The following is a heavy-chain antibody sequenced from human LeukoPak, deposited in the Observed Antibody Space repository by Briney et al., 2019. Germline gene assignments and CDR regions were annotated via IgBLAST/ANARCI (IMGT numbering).Heavy chain of an antibody. CDR2: YSSTGDS. V-gene: IGHV4-59*01. CDR1: SDSIGNYY. Sequence: SETLSLTCTVSSDSIGNYYWTWIRQSPGKRLEWLGYYSSTGDSEYNPSLKSRVTMSVDMSKNQFSLKLTSVTAADTAVYFCARGYRWNYGWFDPWGQGTLVTVSS. J-gene: IGHJ5*02. CDR3: ARGYRWNYGWFDP. D-gene: IGHD1-7*01.